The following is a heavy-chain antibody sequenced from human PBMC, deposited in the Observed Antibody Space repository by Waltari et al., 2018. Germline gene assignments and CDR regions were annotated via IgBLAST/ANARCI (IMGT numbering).Heavy chain of an antibody. D-gene: IGHD3-16*01. CDR1: GDSITSAGNS. CDR3: ARGRLRLGDDMDV. V-gene: IGHV4-30-2*01. CDR2: TYARGAT. J-gene: IGHJ6*03. Sequence: QLEMRESGSGLVRPAETLSVTCDVSGDSITSAGNSWSWIRQPPGKVLEWIGFTYARGATYYIPSFSGRVTISVDKSKNQFSLSMRPVTAADTAVYSCARGRLRLGDDMDVWGKGTTVIISS.